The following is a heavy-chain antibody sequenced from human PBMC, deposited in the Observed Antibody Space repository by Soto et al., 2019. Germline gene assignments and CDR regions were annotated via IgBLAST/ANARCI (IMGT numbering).Heavy chain of an antibody. J-gene: IGHJ4*02. V-gene: IGHV3-23*01. CDR3: AKGPGYDFWNGYYTRYFDY. D-gene: IGHD3-3*01. CDR1: GFTFSSYA. CDR2: ISGSGGST. Sequence: PGGSLRLSCSASGFTFSSYAMSWVRQAPGKGLEWVSLISGSGGSTYYEDSVKGRVTISRDNSKNTLYLQMNSLRAEDTAVYYCAKGPGYDFWNGYYTRYFDYWGQGTLVTVSS.